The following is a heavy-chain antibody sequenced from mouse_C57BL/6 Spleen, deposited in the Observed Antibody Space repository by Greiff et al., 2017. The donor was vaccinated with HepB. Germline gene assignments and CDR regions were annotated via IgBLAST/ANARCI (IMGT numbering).Heavy chain of an antibody. Sequence: VQLQQSGPELVKPGASVKLSCKASGYAFSSSWMNWVKQRPGKGLEWIGRIYPGDGDTNYNGKFKGKATLTADKSSSTAYMQLSSLTSEDSAVYFCAREEDYYRNPAGFAYWGQGTLVTVSA. CDR2: IYPGDGDT. J-gene: IGHJ3*01. CDR3: AREEDYYRNPAGFAY. D-gene: IGHD2-5*01. CDR1: GYAFSSSW. V-gene: IGHV1-82*01.